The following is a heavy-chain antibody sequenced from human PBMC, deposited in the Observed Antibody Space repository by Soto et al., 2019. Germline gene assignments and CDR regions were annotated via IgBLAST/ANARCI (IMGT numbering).Heavy chain of an antibody. CDR2: VYYTGGT. V-gene: IGHV4-59*08. D-gene: IGHD1-26*01. CDR3: VRQGIDYLHGLVDV. Sequence: QVHVQQSGPGLVKPSETLSLSCTVSSGPSSSHNWGWIRQPPGRGLEWIGYVYYTGGTSYNPYLKSRVTISADTSTNHISLTLSSVTAADTAVYYCVRQGIDYLHGLVDVGGQGTTVSVSS. CDR1: SGPSSSHN. J-gene: IGHJ6*02.